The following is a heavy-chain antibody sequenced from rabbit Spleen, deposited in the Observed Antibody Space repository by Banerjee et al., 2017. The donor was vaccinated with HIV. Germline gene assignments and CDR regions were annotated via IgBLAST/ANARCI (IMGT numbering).Heavy chain of an antibody. CDR3: ARGSAAMTMVIVGFYLRL. J-gene: IGHJ4*01. D-gene: IGHD2-1*01. CDR2: INAVTGKA. Sequence: QERLVESGGGLVKPEGSLKLSCTASGFSFSYKAVMCWVRQAPGKGLEWIACINAVTGKAVYANWAKGRFTFSKPSSTTVTLQMTSLTAADTATYFCARGSAAMTMVIVGFYLRLWGPGTLVTVS. V-gene: IGHV1S45*01. CDR1: GFSFSYKAV.